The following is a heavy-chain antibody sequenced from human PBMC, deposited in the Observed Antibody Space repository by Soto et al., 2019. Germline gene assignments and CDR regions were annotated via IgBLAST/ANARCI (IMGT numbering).Heavy chain of an antibody. J-gene: IGHJ6*02. V-gene: IGHV4-30-4*01. CDR1: GGPITSGDYY. D-gene: IGHD5-18*01. CDR3: ARGGYSYGYLIHYYYGMDV. CDR2: IYNSGTT. Sequence: PSETLSLTCTVTGGPITSGDYYWSWIRQPPGKGLEWIGHIYNSGTTYYSPSFKSRVTISVDTSKNQFSLKLSSVTAADTAVYYCARGGYSYGYLIHYYYGMDVWGQGTTVTVSS.